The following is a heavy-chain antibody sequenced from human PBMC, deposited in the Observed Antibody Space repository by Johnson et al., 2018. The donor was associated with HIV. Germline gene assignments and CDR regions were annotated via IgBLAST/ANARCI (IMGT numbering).Heavy chain of an antibody. V-gene: IGHV3-30*04. Sequence: QLVESGGGVVQPGRSLRLSCAASKFTFSSYPMHWVRQAPGKGLEWVALISYDGTNKYYADSAKGRFTISRDNSRNTLFLQMNSLRVEDTAAYYCARGVKQQLSVVDAFGIWGQGTMVTVSS. D-gene: IGHD6-13*01. CDR2: ISYDGTNK. J-gene: IGHJ3*02. CDR3: ARGVKQQLSVVDAFGI. CDR1: KFTFSSYP.